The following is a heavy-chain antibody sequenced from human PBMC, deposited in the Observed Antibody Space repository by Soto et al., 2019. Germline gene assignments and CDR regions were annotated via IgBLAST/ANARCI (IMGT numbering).Heavy chain of an antibody. CDR3: ASSNPELDAFDI. J-gene: IGHJ3*02. Sequence: ASVKVSCKVSGYTLTELSMHWVRQAPGKGLEWMGGFDPEDGETIYAQKFQGRVTMTEDTSTDTAYMELSSLRSEDTAVYYCASSNPELDAFDIWGQGTMVTVSS. CDR1: GYTLTELS. V-gene: IGHV1-24*01. D-gene: IGHD1-26*01. CDR2: FDPEDGET.